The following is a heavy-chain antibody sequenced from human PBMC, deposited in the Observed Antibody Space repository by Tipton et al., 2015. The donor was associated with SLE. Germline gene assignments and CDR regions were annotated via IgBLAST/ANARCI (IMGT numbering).Heavy chain of an antibody. CDR3: AKDMGNYYGSGSTTGAFDM. D-gene: IGHD3-10*01. CDR1: GFTFSRYA. Sequence: GSLRLSCAASGFTFSRYAMSWVRQTPGKGLEWVSGISGSGGNTYYADSVKGRFTISRDASRNTLSLQMNSLRAEDTAMYYCAKDMGNYYGSGSTTGAFDMWGQGTMVTVSS. J-gene: IGHJ3*02. CDR2: ISGSGGNT. V-gene: IGHV3-23*01.